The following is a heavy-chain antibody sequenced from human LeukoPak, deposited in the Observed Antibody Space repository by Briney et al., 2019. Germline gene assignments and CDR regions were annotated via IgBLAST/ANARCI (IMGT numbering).Heavy chain of an antibody. CDR3: ARDRLSSALYYFDY. V-gene: IGHV3-30*04. Sequence: GGSLRLSCAASGFTFNSYAMHWVRQAPGKGLEWVAVISYDGRNKYYADSVKGRSTISRDNSKNTLYLQMNSLRAEDTAMYYCARDRLSSALYYFDYWGQGTLVTVSS. J-gene: IGHJ4*02. CDR2: ISYDGRNK. D-gene: IGHD3-22*01. CDR1: GFTFNSYA.